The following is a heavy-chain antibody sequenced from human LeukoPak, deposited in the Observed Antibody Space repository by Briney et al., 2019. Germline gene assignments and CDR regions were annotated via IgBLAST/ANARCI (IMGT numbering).Heavy chain of an antibody. V-gene: IGHV1-18*01. CDR1: GYTFTSYG. CDR3: ARDNIAVAGADY. CDR2: IIAYNGNT. J-gene: IGHJ4*02. Sequence: ASVKVSCKSSGYTFTSYGISWLRQAPGQGLEWMGWIIAYNGNTDYAQKLQGRVTMTTDTSTRTAYMELRSLRSDDTAVYYCARDNIAVAGADYWGQGTLVTVSS. D-gene: IGHD6-19*01.